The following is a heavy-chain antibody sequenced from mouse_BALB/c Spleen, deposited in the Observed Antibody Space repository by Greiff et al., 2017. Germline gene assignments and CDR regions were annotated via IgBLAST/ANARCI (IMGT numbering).Heavy chain of an antibody. V-gene: IGHV1-80*01. Sequence: VQLQQSGAELVRPGSSVKISCKASGYAFSSYWMNWVKQRPGQGLEWIGQIYPGDGDTNYNGKFKGKATLTADKSSSTAYMQLSSLTSEDSAVYFCARDYGNSPFAYWGQGTLVTVSA. J-gene: IGHJ3*01. CDR3: ARDYGNSPFAY. D-gene: IGHD2-1*01. CDR2: IYPGDGDT. CDR1: GYAFSSYW.